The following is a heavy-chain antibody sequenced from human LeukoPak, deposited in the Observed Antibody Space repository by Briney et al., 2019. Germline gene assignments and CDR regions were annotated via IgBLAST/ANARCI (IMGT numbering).Heavy chain of an antibody. V-gene: IGHV5-51*01. J-gene: IGHJ5*02. CDR1: GYRFSSYW. CDR3: AMGRGVSSYNWFDP. D-gene: IGHD3-10*01. Sequence: GESLKISCKGSGYRFSSYWIGWVRQMPGKGLEWMGSIYPGDSDTTYSSSFQGQVTISADKSITTAYLQWSSLKASDTAMYYCAMGRGVSSYNWFDPWGQGTLVTVSS. CDR2: IYPGDSDT.